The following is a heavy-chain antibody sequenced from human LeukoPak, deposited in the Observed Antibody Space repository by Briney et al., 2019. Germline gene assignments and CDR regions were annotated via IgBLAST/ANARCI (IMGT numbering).Heavy chain of an antibody. V-gene: IGHV3-9*01. Sequence: GRSLRLSCAASGFTFDDYAMHWVRQAPGKGLEWVSGISWNSGSIGYADSVKGRFTISRDNAKNSLYLQMNSLRAKDTALYYCAKGPPSVTTLWFTWFDPWGQGTLVTVSS. J-gene: IGHJ5*02. CDR3: AKGPPSVTTLWFTWFDP. CDR1: GFTFDDYA. D-gene: IGHD4-11*01. CDR2: ISWNSGSI.